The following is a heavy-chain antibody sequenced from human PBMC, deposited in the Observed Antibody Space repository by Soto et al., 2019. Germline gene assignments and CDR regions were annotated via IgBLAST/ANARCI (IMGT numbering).Heavy chain of an antibody. CDR3: ARDQRDILTGRHEGDAFDI. D-gene: IGHD3-9*01. CDR2: INPNSGGT. V-gene: IGHV1-2*04. J-gene: IGHJ3*02. Sequence: ASVKVSCKASGYTFTGYYMHWVRQAPGQGLEWMGWINPNSGGTNYAQKFQGWVTMTRDTSISTAYMELSRLRSDDTAVYYCARDQRDILTGRHEGDAFDIWGQGTMVTVSS. CDR1: GYTFTGYY.